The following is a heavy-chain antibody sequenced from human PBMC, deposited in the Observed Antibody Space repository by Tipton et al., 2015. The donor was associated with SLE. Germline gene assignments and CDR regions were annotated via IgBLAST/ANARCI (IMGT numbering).Heavy chain of an antibody. D-gene: IGHD4-17*01. CDR3: ARYGDDYGDNAHALET. CDR1: GGSISRYY. J-gene: IGHJ3*02. CDR2: IYYSGST. V-gene: IGHV4-59*01. Sequence: TLSLTCTVSGGSISRYYWSWIRQPPGKGLEWIGYIYYSGSTNYNPSLKSRVTISVDTSKNQFSPKLSSVTAADTAVYYCARYGDDYGDNAHALETWGQGTLVIVSA.